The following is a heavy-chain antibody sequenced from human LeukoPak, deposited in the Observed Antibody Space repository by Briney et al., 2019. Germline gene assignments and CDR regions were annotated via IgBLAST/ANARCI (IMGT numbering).Heavy chain of an antibody. CDR1: SSGGYY. CDR2: ISWNSGSI. J-gene: IGHJ3*02. V-gene: IGHV3-9*01. CDR3: AKSPRPSIAVAGGAFDI. Sequence: SSGGYYWSWIRQHPGKGLEWVSGISWNSGSIGYADSVKGRFTISRDNAKNSLYLQMNSLRAEDTALYYCAKSPRPSIAVAGGAFDIWGQGTMVTVSS. D-gene: IGHD6-19*01.